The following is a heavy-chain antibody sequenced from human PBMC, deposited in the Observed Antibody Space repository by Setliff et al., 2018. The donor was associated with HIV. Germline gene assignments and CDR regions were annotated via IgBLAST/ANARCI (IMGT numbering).Heavy chain of an antibody. V-gene: IGHV4-4*08. CDR1: GGSMNSFY. J-gene: IGHJ4*02. CDR3: ARLGIYGDYLDH. CDR2: IYTSGTT. Sequence: SLTCTVSGGSMNSFYWSWIRQPPGKGLEWIGYIYTSGTTNYNPSLKSRGTISIDTTSKKFSLKLNSVTAADTAVYYCARLGIYGDYLDHWGQGTLVTVSS. D-gene: IGHD1-26*01.